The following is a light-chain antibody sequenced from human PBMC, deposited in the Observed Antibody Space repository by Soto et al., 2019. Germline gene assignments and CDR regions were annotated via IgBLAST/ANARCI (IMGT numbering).Light chain of an antibody. CDR3: QQSNNWPYT. Sequence: EIVMTQSPATLSVSPGERATLSCRASQSVSHNLAWYQQKPGQAPRLLFYGASTRATGIPARFSGSGSGTDFTLTISSLQSEDFAVYYCQQSNNWPYTFGQGTKLEMK. V-gene: IGKV3-15*01. CDR1: QSVSHN. J-gene: IGKJ2*01. CDR2: GAS.